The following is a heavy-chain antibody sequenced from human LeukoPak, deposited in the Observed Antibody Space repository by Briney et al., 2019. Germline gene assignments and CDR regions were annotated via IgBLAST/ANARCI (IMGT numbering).Heavy chain of an antibody. CDR1: GFTFSSYW. V-gene: IGHV3-7*03. Sequence: GGSLRLSCAASGFTFSSYWMSWVRQAPGKGLEWVANIKQDGSERYYVDSVKGRFTISRDNAKNSLYLQMNSLRAEDTALYYCARYDNSGYEAFDYWGQGTLVTVSS. J-gene: IGHJ4*02. D-gene: IGHD3-22*01. CDR3: ARYDNSGYEAFDY. CDR2: IKQDGSER.